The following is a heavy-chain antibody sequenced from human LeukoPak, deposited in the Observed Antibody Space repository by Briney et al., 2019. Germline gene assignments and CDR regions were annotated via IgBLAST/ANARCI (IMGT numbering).Heavy chain of an antibody. CDR3: AKDLLPYCSSTSCTNFDY. Sequence: GGSLRLSCAASGFTFSSYAMSWVRQAPGKGLEWVPAISGSGGSTYYADSVKGRFTISRDNSKNTLYLQMNSLRAEDTAVYYCAKDLLPYCSSTSCTNFDYWGQGTLVTVSS. V-gene: IGHV3-23*01. J-gene: IGHJ4*02. CDR2: ISGSGGST. D-gene: IGHD2-2*01. CDR1: GFTFSSYA.